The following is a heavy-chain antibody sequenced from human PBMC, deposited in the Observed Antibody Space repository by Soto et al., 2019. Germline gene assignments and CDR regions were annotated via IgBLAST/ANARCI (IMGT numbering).Heavy chain of an antibody. CDR3: ARHGGWLQGRGAFDI. D-gene: IGHD3-22*01. Sequence: QLQLQESGPGLVKPSETLSLTCTVSGGSISSSSYYWGWIRQPPGKGLEWIGSIYYSGSTYYNPSLKSRVTISVDTSKNQFSLKLSSVTAADTAVYYCARHGGWLQGRGAFDIWGQGTMVTVSS. V-gene: IGHV4-39*01. CDR2: IYYSGST. J-gene: IGHJ3*02. CDR1: GGSISSSSYY.